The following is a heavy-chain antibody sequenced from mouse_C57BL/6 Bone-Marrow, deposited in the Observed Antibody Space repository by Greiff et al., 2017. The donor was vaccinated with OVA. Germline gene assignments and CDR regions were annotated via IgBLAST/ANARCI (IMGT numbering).Heavy chain of an antibody. J-gene: IGHJ2*01. CDR2: IWWGDAK. CDR3: ARTYYYRSREDN. CDR1: GFSLSTFGMG. D-gene: IGHD1-1*01. V-gene: IGHV8-8*01. Sequence: QVTLKESGPGLLPPSQSLSLSCSFSGFSLSTFGMGVGRHRQPQGLGLVWLVHIWWGDAKYYNPALRSRPSTSKDTSNNQVFLKIANVYTADTATYYSARTYYYRSREDNWGQGTTLTVSS.